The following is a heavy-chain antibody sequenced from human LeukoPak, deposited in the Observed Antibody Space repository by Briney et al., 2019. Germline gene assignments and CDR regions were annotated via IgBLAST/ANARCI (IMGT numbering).Heavy chain of an antibody. CDR3: ARVSPYYYDSSGPHS. CDR2: INPNSGGT. V-gene: IGHV1-2*02. CDR1: GYTLTGYY. Sequence: ASVKVSCKASGYTLTGYYMHWVRQAPGQGLEWMGWINPNSGGTNYAQKFQGRVTMTRDTSISTAYMELSRLRSDDTAVYYCARVSPYYYDSSGPHSWGQGTLVTVSS. J-gene: IGHJ5*02. D-gene: IGHD3-22*01.